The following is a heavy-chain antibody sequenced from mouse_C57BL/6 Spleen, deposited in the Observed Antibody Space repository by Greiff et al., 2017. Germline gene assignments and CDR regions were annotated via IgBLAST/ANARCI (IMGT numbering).Heavy chain of an antibody. J-gene: IGHJ3*01. CDR3: ARDDYDVKVAY. D-gene: IGHD2-4*01. Sequence: QVQLQQPGAELVKPGASVTMSCKASGYTFTSYWITWVKQRPGQGLAWIGDIYPGSGSTNYNEKFKSKATLTVDTSSSTAYMQLSSLTSEDSAVYYCARDDYDVKVAYWGQGTLVTVSA. CDR1: GYTFTSYW. CDR2: IYPGSGST. V-gene: IGHV1-55*01.